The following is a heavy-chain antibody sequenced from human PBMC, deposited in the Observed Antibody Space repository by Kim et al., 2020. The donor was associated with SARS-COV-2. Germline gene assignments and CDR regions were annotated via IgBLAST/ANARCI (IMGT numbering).Heavy chain of an antibody. J-gene: IGHJ3*02. D-gene: IGHD1-26*01. Sequence: DPEKGQLTISRDKSKNTLYLQMNSLRAEDTAVYYCAKEFDGSPNDAFDIWGQGTMVTVSS. V-gene: IGHV3-30*02. CDR3: AKEFDGSPNDAFDI.